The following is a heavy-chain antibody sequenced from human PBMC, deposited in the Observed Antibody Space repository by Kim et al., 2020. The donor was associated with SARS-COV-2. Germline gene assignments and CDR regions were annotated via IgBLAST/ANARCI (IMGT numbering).Heavy chain of an antibody. D-gene: IGHD3-10*01. CDR3: AGTGSGSYNNWFDP. J-gene: IGHJ5*02. Sequence: SKKFQGRVTITRDTSGSTAYMELGSLRSEDTAVYYCAGTGSGSYNNWFDPWGQGTLVTVSS. V-gene: IGHV1-3*01.